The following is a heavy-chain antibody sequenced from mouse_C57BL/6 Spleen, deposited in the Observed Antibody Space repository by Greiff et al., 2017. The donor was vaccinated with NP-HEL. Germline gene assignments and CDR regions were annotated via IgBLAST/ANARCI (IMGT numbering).Heavy chain of an antibody. CDR1: GFTFSSYA. D-gene: IGHD4-1*01. J-gene: IGHJ3*01. Sequence: DVKLQESGGGLVKPGGSLKLSCAASGFTFSSYAMSWVRQTPEKRLEWVATISDGGSYTYYPDNVKGRFTISRDNAKNNLYLQLSHLKSEDTAMYYCAGGGMAGTPAWFAYWGQGTLVTVSA. CDR3: AGGGMAGTPAWFAY. CDR2: ISDGGSYT. V-gene: IGHV5-4*03.